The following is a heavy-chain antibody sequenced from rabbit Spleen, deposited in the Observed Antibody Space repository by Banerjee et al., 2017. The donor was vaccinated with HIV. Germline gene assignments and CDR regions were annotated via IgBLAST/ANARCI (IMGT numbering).Heavy chain of an antibody. J-gene: IGHJ4*01. CDR1: GFLFSNKAV. Sequence: EQLVESGGGLVKPEGSLTLTCKASGFLFSNKAVMCCVRQAPGKGLEWIACIDAVTGKAVYASWAKGRFTFSKTSSTTVTLQMTSLTAADTATYFCARDGAGGSYFALWGPGTLVTVS. CDR2: IDAVTGKA. V-gene: IGHV1S45*01. D-gene: IGHD8-1*01. CDR3: ARDGAGGSYFAL.